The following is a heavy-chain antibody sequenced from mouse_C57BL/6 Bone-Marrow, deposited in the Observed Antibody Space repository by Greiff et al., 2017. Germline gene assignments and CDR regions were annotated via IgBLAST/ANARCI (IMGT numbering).Heavy chain of an antibody. J-gene: IGHJ2*01. Sequence: QVQLQQSGAELVRPGTSVKVSCKASGYAFTNYLIEWVKQRPGQGLEWIGVINPGSGGTNYNEKFKGKATLTADKSSSTAYMQLSSLTSEDSAVYFCARFYYYGSSLFDYWGQGTTLTLSS. V-gene: IGHV1-54*01. CDR2: INPGSGGT. CDR3: ARFYYYGSSLFDY. CDR1: GYAFTNYL. D-gene: IGHD1-1*01.